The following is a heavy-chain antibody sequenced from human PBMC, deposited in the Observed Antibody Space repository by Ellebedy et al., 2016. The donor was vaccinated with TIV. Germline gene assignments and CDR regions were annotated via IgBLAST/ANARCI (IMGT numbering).Heavy chain of an antibody. V-gene: IGHV3-15*07. CDR3: TTSSGWYKVFDY. D-gene: IGHD6-19*01. J-gene: IGHJ4*02. CDR1: GFTFSNAW. CDR2: IKSKTDGGTT. Sequence: GGSLRLSCAASGFTFSNAWMNWVRQAPGKGLEWVGRIKSKTDGGTTDYAAPVKGRFTISRDDSKNTLYLQMNSLKTEDTAVYYSTTSSGWYKVFDYWGQGTLVTVSS.